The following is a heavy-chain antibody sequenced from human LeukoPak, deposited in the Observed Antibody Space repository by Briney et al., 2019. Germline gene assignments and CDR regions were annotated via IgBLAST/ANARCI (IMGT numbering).Heavy chain of an antibody. CDR3: ARGDSSGWFHFDY. J-gene: IGHJ4*02. V-gene: IGHV3-30*04. D-gene: IGHD6-19*01. CDR2: ISYDGSNK. CDR1: RFTFSSYA. Sequence: PGRSLRLSCAASRFTFSSYAMHWVRQAPGKGLEWVAVISYDGSNKYYADSVKGRFTISRDNSKNTLYLQMNSLRAEDTAVYYCARGDSSGWFHFDYWGQGTLVTVSS.